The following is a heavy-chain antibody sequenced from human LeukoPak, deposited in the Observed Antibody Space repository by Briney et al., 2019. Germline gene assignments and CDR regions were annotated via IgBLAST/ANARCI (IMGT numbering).Heavy chain of an antibody. CDR1: GGSISSGGYY. J-gene: IGHJ4*02. CDR3: ARGYSSGWYEPYFDY. D-gene: IGHD6-19*01. CDR2: IYHSGST. Sequence: SETLSLTCTVSGGSISSGGYYWSWIRQPPGKGLEWIGYIYHSGSTYYNPSLKSRVTISVDRSKNQFSLKLSSVTAADTAVYYCARGYSSGWYEPYFDYWGQGTLVTVSS. V-gene: IGHV4-30-2*01.